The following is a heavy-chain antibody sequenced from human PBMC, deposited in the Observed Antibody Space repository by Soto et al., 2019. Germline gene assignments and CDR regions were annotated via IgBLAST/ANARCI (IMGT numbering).Heavy chain of an antibody. D-gene: IGHD2-15*01. Sequence: PSETLSLTCTVSGGSISSYYWSWIRQPPGKGLEWIGYIYYSGSTNYNPSLKSRVTISVDTSKNQFSLKLSSVTAADTAVYYCARGYCSGGSCYSNPFDYWGQGTLVTV. CDR1: GGSISSYY. J-gene: IGHJ4*02. V-gene: IGHV4-59*01. CDR2: IYYSGST. CDR3: ARGYCSGGSCYSNPFDY.